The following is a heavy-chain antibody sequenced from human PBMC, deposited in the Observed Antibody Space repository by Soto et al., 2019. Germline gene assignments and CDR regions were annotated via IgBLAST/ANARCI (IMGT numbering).Heavy chain of an antibody. D-gene: IGHD6-13*01. CDR3: TTGLKQQLVPGIDY. CDR2: IKSKTDGGTT. J-gene: IGHJ4*02. CDR1: GFTFSNAW. V-gene: IGHV3-15*07. Sequence: GGSLRLSCAASGFTFSNAWMNWVRQAPGKGLEWVGRIKSKTDGGTTDYAAPVKGRFTISRDDSKNTLYLQMNSLKTEDTAVYYCTTGLKQQLVPGIDYWGQGTLVTVSS.